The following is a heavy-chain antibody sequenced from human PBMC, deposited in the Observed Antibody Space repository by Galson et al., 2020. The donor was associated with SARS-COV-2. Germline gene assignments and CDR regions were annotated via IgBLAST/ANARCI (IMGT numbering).Heavy chain of an antibody. D-gene: IGHD3-9*01. Sequence: TGGSLRLSCTISGFSFSNYDVSWVRQAPGRGLEWVAVLSQRGSYRSYADSVQGRFTLSKDDSKNTLYLQMNSLRVDDTGIYFCTKDDGGAGYSGAFYYYSGMHVWGQGTTVTVS. CDR1: GFSFSNYD. CDR3: TKDDGGAGYSGAFYYYSGMHV. CDR2: LSQRGSYR. V-gene: IGHV3-30*18. J-gene: IGHJ6*02.